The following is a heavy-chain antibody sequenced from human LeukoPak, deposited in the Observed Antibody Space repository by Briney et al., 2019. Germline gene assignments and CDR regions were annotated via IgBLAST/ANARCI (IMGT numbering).Heavy chain of an antibody. CDR2: ISSSSSYI. D-gene: IGHD2-2*01. CDR1: GFTFSSYS. CDR3: ASPSGRYCSSTSCYVDYYYYGMDV. Sequence: GGSLRLSCAASGFTFSSYSMNWVRQAPGKGLEWVSSISSSSSYIYYADSVKGRFTISRDNAKNSLYLQMNSLRAEDTAVYYCASPSGRYCSSTSCYVDYYYYGMDVWGQGTTVTVSS. V-gene: IGHV3-21*01. J-gene: IGHJ6*02.